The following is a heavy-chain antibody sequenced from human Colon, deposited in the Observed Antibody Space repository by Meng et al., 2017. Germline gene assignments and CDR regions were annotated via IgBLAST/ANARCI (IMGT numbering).Heavy chain of an antibody. V-gene: IGHV4-61*03. J-gene: IGHJ4*02. D-gene: IGHD1-26*01. Sequence: GQLQGSGPRLVRPSGTLSLTCTLSGGSVSSPSYYWSWIRQTPGKGLEWIGYVYYTGSANYNPSLKSRVTISVDTSKNHFSLNLTSVTAADTAVYYCARGRGSYSSIDFWGQGTLVTVSS. CDR1: GGSVSSPSYY. CDR3: ARGRGSYSSIDF. CDR2: VYYTGSA.